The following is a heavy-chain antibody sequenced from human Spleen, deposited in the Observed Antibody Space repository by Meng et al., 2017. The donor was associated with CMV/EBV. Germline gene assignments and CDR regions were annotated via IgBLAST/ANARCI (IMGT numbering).Heavy chain of an antibody. CDR2: IYYSGST. CDR1: GGSISSYY. J-gene: IGHJ6*02. CDR3: ARGLYDLWSGSIFVYYAMDV. Sequence: GSLRLSCTVSGGSISSYYWSWIRQPPGKGLEWIGYIYYSGSTNYNPSLKSRVTISVDTSKNQFSLKLSSVTAADTAVYYCARGLYDLWSGSIFVYYAMDVWGQGTTVTVSS. D-gene: IGHD3-3*01. V-gene: IGHV4-59*01.